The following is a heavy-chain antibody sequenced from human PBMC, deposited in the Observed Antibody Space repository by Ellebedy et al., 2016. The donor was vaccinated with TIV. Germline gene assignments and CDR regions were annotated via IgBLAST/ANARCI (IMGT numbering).Heavy chain of an antibody. D-gene: IGHD3-10*01. CDR2: IHHSGSA. CDR1: SDSLASGDYA. J-gene: IGHJ6*02. CDR3: ARENFGRPHYYYAMDV. Sequence: SETLSLTCVVSSDSLASGDYAWSWLRQPPGKGLEWIAYIHHSGSANYNPSLQSRVTISVDRSKNQFSLKLTSVTAADTAVYYCARENFGRPHYYYAMDVWGQGTTVTVSS. V-gene: IGHV4-30-2*01.